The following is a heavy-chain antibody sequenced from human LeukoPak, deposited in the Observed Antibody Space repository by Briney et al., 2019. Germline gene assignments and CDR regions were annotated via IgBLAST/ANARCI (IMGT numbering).Heavy chain of an antibody. V-gene: IGHV4-59*11. D-gene: IGHD3-9*01. CDR1: GFSFNSHS. CDR3: ARYFDWPWAFDI. CDR2: IYYSGST. J-gene: IGHJ3*02. Sequence: GSLRLSCAASGFSFNSHSMNWIRQPPGKGLEWIGYIYYSGSTNSNPSLKSRVTISVDTSKNQFSLRLSSVTAADTAVYYCARYFDWPWAFDIWGQGTMVTVSS.